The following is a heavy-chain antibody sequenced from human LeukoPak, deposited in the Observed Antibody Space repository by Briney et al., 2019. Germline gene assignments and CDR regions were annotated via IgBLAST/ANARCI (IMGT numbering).Heavy chain of an antibody. D-gene: IGHD3-3*01. Sequence: SETLSLTCAVYGGSFSGYYWSWIRQPPGKGLEWIGEINHSGSTNYNPSHKSRVTISVDTSKNQFSLKLSSVTAADTAVYYCARGTGNGYSFDYWGQGTLVTVSS. V-gene: IGHV4-34*01. CDR1: GGSFSGYY. J-gene: IGHJ4*02. CDR2: INHSGST. CDR3: ARGTGNGYSFDY.